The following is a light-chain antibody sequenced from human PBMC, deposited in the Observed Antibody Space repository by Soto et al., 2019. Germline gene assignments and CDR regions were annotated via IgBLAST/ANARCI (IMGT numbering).Light chain of an antibody. CDR1: ESVTDY. J-gene: IGKJ1*01. V-gene: IGKV3-11*01. CDR2: DVS. CDR3: QQRSDWPWT. Sequence: EIVLTQSPATLSLSPGERGTLSCRASESVTDYLAWYQQKPGQAPRLLVDDVSYRAAGIPTRFSGGGSGTDFTLTISNVEPEDFAVYYCQQRSDWPWTFGQGTKVEIK.